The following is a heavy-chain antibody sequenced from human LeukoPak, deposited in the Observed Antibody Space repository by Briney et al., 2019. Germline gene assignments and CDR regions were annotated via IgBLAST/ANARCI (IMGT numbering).Heavy chain of an antibody. CDR3: ARKYDILTGNDNFFDP. CDR1: RYTFTGYY. Sequence: ASVKVSCKASRYTFTGYYMHWLRQAPGQGLEWMGWINPNSGGTNYAQKFQGRVTMTRDTSINTGYMELSRLSSDDTAVYYCARKYDILTGNDNFFDPWGQGTLVTVSS. CDR2: INPNSGGT. V-gene: IGHV1-2*02. D-gene: IGHD3-9*01. J-gene: IGHJ5*02.